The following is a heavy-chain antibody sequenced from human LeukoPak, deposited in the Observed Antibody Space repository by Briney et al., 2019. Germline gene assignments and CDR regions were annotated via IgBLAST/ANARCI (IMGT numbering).Heavy chain of an antibody. CDR3: ARATPGRLARFDY. CDR2: IYHSGST. D-gene: IGHD1-26*01. J-gene: IGHJ4*02. CDR1: GYSISSGYY. V-gene: IGHV4-38-2*02. Sequence: SETLSLTCTVSGYSISSGYYWGWIRQPPGKGLEWIGSIYHSGSTYYNPSLKSRVTMSIDTSKNQFSLKLSSVTAADTAVYYCARATPGRLARFDYWGQGTLVTVSS.